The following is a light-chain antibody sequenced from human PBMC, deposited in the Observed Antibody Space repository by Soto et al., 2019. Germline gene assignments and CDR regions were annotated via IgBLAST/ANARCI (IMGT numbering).Light chain of an antibody. Sequence: QSVLTQPPSASGTPGQRVTISCSGSSSNVGSNTVSWYQQLPGTAPKVLIYSDDQRPSGVPDRFSGSRSGSSASLAIAGLQAEDEGDYYCQSFDNGLLAYVFGTGTKLTVL. CDR3: QSFDNGLLAYV. J-gene: IGLJ1*01. CDR2: SDD. V-gene: IGLV1-44*01. CDR1: SSNVGSNT.